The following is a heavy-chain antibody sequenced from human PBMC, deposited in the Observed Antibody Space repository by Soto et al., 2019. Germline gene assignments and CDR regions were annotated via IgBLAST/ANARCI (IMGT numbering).Heavy chain of an antibody. CDR3: AKDYSSGWYVGGWFDP. Sequence: EVQLLESGGGLVQPGGSLRLSCAASGFTFSSYAMSWVRQAPWKGLEWVSAISGSGGSTYYADSVKGRFTISRDNSKNTLFLQLNSLRAEDTAVYYCAKDYSSGWYVGGWFDPWGQGTLVTVSS. CDR2: ISGSGGST. D-gene: IGHD6-19*01. V-gene: IGHV3-23*01. J-gene: IGHJ5*02. CDR1: GFTFSSYA.